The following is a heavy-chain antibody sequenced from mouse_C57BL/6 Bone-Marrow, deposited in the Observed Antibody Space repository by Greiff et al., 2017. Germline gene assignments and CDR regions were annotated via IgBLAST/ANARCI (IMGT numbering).Heavy chain of an antibody. J-gene: IGHJ4*01. CDR2: SRNKANDYTT. Sequence: EVHLVESGGGLVQPGRSLRLSCATSGFTFSDFYMEWVRQAPGKGLEWIAASRNKANDYTTEYSASVQGRFIVSRDTSQSILYLQMNALRAEDTAIYYCARDKIYYAMGYWGQGTSVTVSS. CDR1: GFTFSDFY. CDR3: ARDKIYYAMGY. V-gene: IGHV7-1*01.